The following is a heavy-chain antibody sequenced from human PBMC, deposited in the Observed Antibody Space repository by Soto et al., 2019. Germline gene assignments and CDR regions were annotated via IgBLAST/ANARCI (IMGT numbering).Heavy chain of an antibody. CDR1: GFTFSNYW. CDR3: ARGCSGGSCYSIWFDY. J-gene: IGHJ4*02. CDR2: IKQDGSEK. Sequence: GGSLRLSCAASGFTFSNYWMTWVRQAPGKGLEWVANIKQDGSEKYYVDSVKGRFTISRDNAKNSLYLQMNSLRAGDTAVYYCARGCSGGSCYSIWFDYWGQGTQVTVSS. D-gene: IGHD2-15*01. V-gene: IGHV3-7*03.